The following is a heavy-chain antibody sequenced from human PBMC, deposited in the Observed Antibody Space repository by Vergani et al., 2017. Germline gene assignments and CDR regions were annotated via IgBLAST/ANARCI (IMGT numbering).Heavy chain of an antibody. J-gene: IGHJ4*02. V-gene: IGHV1-2*02. CDR2: INPNNGGT. D-gene: IGHD1-14*01. Sequence: QVQLVQSGAEVKKPGASVKVSCKASGYTFTDYYLHWVRQAPGQGLEWMGCINPNNGGTNYAQKFQGRVTMTRDTSISTAYMELSRLRSDDTAVYYGARSYNLGISGEFDYWGQGTLVTVSS. CDR3: ARSYNLGISGEFDY. CDR1: GYTFTDYY.